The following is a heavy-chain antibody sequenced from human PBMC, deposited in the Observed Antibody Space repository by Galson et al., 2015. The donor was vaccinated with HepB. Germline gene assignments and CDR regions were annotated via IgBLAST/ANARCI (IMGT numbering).Heavy chain of an antibody. D-gene: IGHD6-19*01. CDR3: AREGRGGYGGSSGWYPSH. CDR2: INVGNGNT. J-gene: IGHJ4*02. CDR1: GYTFTSYA. V-gene: IGHV1-3*01. Sequence: SVKVSCKASGYTFTSYAMHWVRQAPGQRLEWMGWINVGNGNTKYSQKFQGRVTITRDTSASTAYMELSSLRSEDTAVYYCAREGRGGYGGSSGWYPSHWGQGTLVTVSS.